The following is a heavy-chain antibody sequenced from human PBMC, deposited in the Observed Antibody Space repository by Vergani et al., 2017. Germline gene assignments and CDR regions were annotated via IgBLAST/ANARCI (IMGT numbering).Heavy chain of an antibody. CDR3: ARDRSPRGQWLVGPFDY. J-gene: IGHJ4*02. D-gene: IGHD6-19*01. V-gene: IGHV3-21*01. CDR1: GFTFSSYS. Sequence: EVQLVESGGGLVKRGGSLRLSCAASGFTFSSYSMNWVRQAPGKGLEWVSSISSSSSYIHYSDSLKGRFTISRDNAKSSLYLQMNSLRAEDTGVYYCARDRSPRGQWLVGPFDYWGQGTLVTASS. CDR2: ISSSSSYI.